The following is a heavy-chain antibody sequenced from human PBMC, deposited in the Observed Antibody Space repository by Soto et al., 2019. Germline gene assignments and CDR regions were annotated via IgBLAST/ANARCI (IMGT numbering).Heavy chain of an antibody. D-gene: IGHD6-19*01. CDR3: ARVLYSSGYYGMDV. J-gene: IGHJ6*02. CDR2: MNPNSGNT. Sequence: ASVKVSCKASGYTFTSYDINWVLQATGQGLEWMGWMNPNSGNTGYAQKFQGRVTMTRNTSISTAYMELSSLRSEDTAVYYCARVLYSSGYYGMDVWGQGTTVTVSS. CDR1: GYTFTSYD. V-gene: IGHV1-8*01.